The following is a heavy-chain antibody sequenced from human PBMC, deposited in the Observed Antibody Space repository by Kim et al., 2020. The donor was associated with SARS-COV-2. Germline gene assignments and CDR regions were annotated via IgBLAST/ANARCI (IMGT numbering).Heavy chain of an antibody. D-gene: IGHD3-9*01. V-gene: IGHV3-30*18. CDR1: GFTFSNYV. Sequence: GGSLRLSCAASGFTFSNYVMHWVRQAPGKGLEWVAVISYDGTNKYYGESVKGRFTISRDNSKNTLYLQMNSLRAEDTAVYYCAKVGNILTDYFDPSPFQYWGQGTLGTVSS. J-gene: IGHJ4*02. CDR2: ISYDGTNK. CDR3: AKVGNILTDYFDPSPFQY.